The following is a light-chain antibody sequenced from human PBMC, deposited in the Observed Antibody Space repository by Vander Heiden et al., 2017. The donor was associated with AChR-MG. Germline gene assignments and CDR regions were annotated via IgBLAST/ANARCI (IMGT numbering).Light chain of an antibody. J-gene: IGLJ1*01. Sequence: QSALTQPPSPSGSPGPSVTISCTGTSRDVGGYNYVSWYQQHPGKAPTLMMYEVSKRPSGVPDRFSGSKSGNTASLTVSGLQAEIEADYYSSSYAGSNNFYVFGTGTKVTVL. CDR1: SRDVGGYNY. CDR3: SSYAGSNNFYV. V-gene: IGLV2-8*01. CDR2: EVS.